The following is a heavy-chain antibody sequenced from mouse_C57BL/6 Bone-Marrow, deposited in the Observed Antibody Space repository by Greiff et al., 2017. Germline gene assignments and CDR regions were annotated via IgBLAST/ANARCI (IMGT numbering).Heavy chain of an antibody. CDR2: IDPSDSYT. Sequence: QVQLKQPGAELVMPGASVKLSCKASGYTFTSYCMHWVKQRPGQGLEWIGEIDPSDSYTNYNQKFKGKSTLTVDKSSSTAYIQLSSLTSEDSAVYYCAGGLAWFAYWGQGTLVTVSA. CDR3: AGGLAWFAY. J-gene: IGHJ3*01. V-gene: IGHV1-69*01. CDR1: GYTFTSYC. D-gene: IGHD3-1*01.